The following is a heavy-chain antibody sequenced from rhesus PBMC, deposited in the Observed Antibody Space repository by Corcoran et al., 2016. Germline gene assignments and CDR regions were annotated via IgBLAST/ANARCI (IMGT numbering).Heavy chain of an antibody. CDR2: IYDSGNST. Sequence: QLQLQESGPGLVKPSETLSVTCAVSGGSISSSYWSWIRQAPGKGLEWIGYIYDSGNSTNYNPSPKSRVTLSVDTSKTQLSLKLSSVTAADTAVYYCASDPDTAGTGPFDYWGQGVLVTVSS. CDR1: GGSISSSY. V-gene: IGHV4-169*02. D-gene: IGHD5-30*01. CDR3: ASDPDTAGTGPFDY. J-gene: IGHJ4*01.